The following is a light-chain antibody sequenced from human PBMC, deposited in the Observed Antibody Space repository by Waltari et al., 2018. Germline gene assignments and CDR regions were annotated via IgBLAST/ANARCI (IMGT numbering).Light chain of an antibody. V-gene: IGKV3-20*01. CDR1: QSVSSSY. CDR3: QQSVT. Sequence: EIVLTQSPGTLSLSPGERATLSCRASQSVSSSYLAWYQQKPGQAPRLLIYGGSSRAAGIPDRFSASGSGTDFTLTISRLEPEDFAVYYCQQSVTFGQGTKLEIK. CDR2: GGS. J-gene: IGKJ2*01.